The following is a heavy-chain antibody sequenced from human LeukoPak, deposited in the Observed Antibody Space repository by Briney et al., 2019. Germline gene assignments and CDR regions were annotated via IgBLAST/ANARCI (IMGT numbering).Heavy chain of an antibody. Sequence: GASLRLSCAASGFISSNYAMYWVRQAPGKGPEWVSAISGRSDNTYYADSVKGRFTLSRDSSKNTLYLQMNSLRADDTAVYYCAKWGDYDVLTGYYVSDFWGQGTLVTVSS. J-gene: IGHJ4*02. D-gene: IGHD3-9*01. CDR1: GFISSNYA. CDR3: AKWGDYDVLTGYYVSDF. V-gene: IGHV3-23*01. CDR2: ISGRSDNT.